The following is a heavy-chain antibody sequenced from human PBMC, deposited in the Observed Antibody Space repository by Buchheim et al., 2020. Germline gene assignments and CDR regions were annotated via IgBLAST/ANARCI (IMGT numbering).Heavy chain of an antibody. Sequence: QVQLVESGGGVVQPGRSLRLSCAASGFTFSSYGMHWVRQAPGKGLEWVAFIRYDGGNKYYADSVKGRFTISRDNSKNTLYLQMNSLRAEDTAVYYCAKDAYSGYDGGRGWFDPWGQGTL. V-gene: IGHV3-30*02. D-gene: IGHD5-12*01. CDR1: GFTFSSYG. CDR3: AKDAYSGYDGGRGWFDP. J-gene: IGHJ5*02. CDR2: IRYDGGNK.